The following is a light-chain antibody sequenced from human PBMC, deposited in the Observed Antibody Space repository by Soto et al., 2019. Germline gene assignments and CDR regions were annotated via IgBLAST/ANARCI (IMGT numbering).Light chain of an antibody. CDR1: QSISSK. V-gene: IGKV3-20*01. CDR2: GAS. J-gene: IGKJ4*01. Sequence: EIVMTQSPATLSVSPGERATLSCRASQSISSKLAWYQQKPGQAPRLLIYGASSRATGIPDRFSGSGSGTDSTLTISRLEPEDFAVYYCQQYGSSLTLGGGTKVDIK. CDR3: QQYGSSLT.